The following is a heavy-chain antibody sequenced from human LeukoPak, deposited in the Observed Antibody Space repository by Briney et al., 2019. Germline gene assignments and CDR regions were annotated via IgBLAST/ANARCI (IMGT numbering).Heavy chain of an antibody. CDR3: TTDPSIAGAVATDY. J-gene: IGHJ4*02. Sequence: GGSLRLSCAASGFTFSNACMSWVRQAPGKGLEWVGRIKSKTDGGTTDYAAPVKGRFTISRDDSKTTLYLQMNSLKTEDTAVYCCTTDPSIAGAVATDYWGQGTLVTVSS. D-gene: IGHD6-13*01. CDR2: IKSKTDGGTT. CDR1: GFTFSNAC. V-gene: IGHV3-15*01.